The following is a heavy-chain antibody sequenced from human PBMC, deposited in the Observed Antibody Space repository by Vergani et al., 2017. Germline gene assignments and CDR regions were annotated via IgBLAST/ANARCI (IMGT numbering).Heavy chain of an antibody. D-gene: IGHD6-6*01. CDR1: GDSVSSNSAA. V-gene: IGHV6-1*01. CDR3: AREYEAARQRGVDY. CDR2: TYYRSKWYN. Sequence: QVQLQQSGPGLVKPSPTLSLTCAISGDSVSSNSAAWNWIRQSPSRGLEWLGRTYYRSKWYNDYAVSVKSRITINPDTSKNQFSLQLNSVTPDDTAVYYCAREYEAARQRGVDYWGQGTLVTVSS. J-gene: IGHJ4*02.